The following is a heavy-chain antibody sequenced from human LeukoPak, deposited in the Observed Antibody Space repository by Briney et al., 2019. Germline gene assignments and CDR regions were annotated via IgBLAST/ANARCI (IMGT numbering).Heavy chain of an antibody. V-gene: IGHV1-2*02. CDR1: GYTFTGYY. J-gene: IGHJ4*02. CDR2: INPNSGGT. CDR3: ARVVYYGSGSYADY. Sequence: GASVKVSCKASGYTFTGYYMHWVRQAPGQGLEWMGWINPNSGGTNYAQKFQGRVTMTRDTSISTAYMELSRLRSDDTAVYYCARVVYYGSGSYADYWGQGTLVTVSS. D-gene: IGHD3-10*01.